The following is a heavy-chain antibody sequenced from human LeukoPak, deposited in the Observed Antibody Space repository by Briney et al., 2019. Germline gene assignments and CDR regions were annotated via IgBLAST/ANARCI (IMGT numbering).Heavy chain of an antibody. CDR3: ARSRRYYDFWSGYYST. V-gene: IGHV3-53*01. J-gene: IGHJ4*02. CDR2: IYSGGST. CDR1: RFTVSSNY. D-gene: IGHD3-3*01. Sequence: GGSLRLSCAASRFTVSSNYMSWVRQAPGKGLEWVSVIYSGGSTYYADSVKGRFTISRDNSKNTLYLQMNSLRAEDTAVYYCARSRRYYDFWSGYYSTWGQGTLVTVSS.